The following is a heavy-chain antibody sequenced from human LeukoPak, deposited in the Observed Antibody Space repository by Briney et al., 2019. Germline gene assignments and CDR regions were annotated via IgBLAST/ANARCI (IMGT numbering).Heavy chain of an antibody. V-gene: IGHV4-39*01. CDR2: IYYSGST. J-gene: IGHJ4*02. Sequence: SETLSLTCTVSGGSIGSSSYYWGWIRQPPGKGLEWIGSIYYSGSTYYNPSLKSRVTISVDTSKNQFSLKLSSVTAADTAVYYCANGGLNYYDSSGYTYFDYWGQGTLVTVSS. CDR3: ANGGLNYYDSSGYTYFDY. D-gene: IGHD3-22*01. CDR1: GGSIGSSSYY.